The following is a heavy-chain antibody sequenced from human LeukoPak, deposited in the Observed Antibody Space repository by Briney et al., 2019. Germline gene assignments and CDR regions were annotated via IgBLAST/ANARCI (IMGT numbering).Heavy chain of an antibody. CDR3: ARDPLGGSYSDY. Sequence: SETLSLTCTVSGGSITTHYWSWIRQPPGKGLEWIGYISYSGSSSYNPSLRSRVTISLDTSKNQFSLELSSVTAADTAIYYCARDPLGGSYSDYWGQGTLVTVSS. CDR1: GGSITTHY. D-gene: IGHD1-26*01. CDR2: ISYSGSS. J-gene: IGHJ4*02. V-gene: IGHV4-59*11.